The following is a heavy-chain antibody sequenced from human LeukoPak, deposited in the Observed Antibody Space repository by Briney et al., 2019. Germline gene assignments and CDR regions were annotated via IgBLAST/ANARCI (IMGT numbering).Heavy chain of an antibody. CDR1: GFIFSNYA. Sequence: GGSLRLSCAASGFIFSNYAMYWVRQAPGKGLEWVSLISYDGSNKYYADSVKGRFTISRDNAKNSLHLQMNSLRAEDTAVYYCAREARHIHDYWGQGTLVTVSS. CDR3: AREARHIHDY. V-gene: IGHV3-30*04. CDR2: ISYDGSNK. J-gene: IGHJ4*02.